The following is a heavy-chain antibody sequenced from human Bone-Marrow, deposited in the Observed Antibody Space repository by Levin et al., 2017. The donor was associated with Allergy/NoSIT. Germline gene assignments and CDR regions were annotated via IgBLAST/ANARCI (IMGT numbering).Heavy chain of an antibody. CDR2: MNPNSGNT. V-gene: IGHV1-8*01. CDR1: GYTFTSYD. Sequence: ASVKVSCKASGYTFTSYDINWVRQATGQGLEWMGWMNPNSGNTGYAQKFQGRVTMTRNTSISTAYMELSSLRSEDTAVYYCARGPQLGGVPAALRKSGFDPWGQGTLVTVSS. CDR3: ARGPQLGGVPAALRKSGFDP. D-gene: IGHD2-2*01. J-gene: IGHJ5*02.